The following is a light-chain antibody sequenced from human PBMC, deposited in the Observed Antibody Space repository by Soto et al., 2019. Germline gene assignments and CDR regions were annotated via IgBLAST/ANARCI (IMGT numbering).Light chain of an antibody. J-gene: IGKJ1*01. V-gene: IGKV3-20*01. CDR1: QSVSSSY. CDR2: GAS. CDR3: QQYGSSPLWT. Sequence: EIVLTQSPGTLSLSPGERATLSCRASQSVSSSYLAWYQQNPGQAPRLLIYGASSRATGIPDRFSGSGSGTDFTLTISRLEPEDCAVYYCQQYGSSPLWTFGQGTKVEIK.